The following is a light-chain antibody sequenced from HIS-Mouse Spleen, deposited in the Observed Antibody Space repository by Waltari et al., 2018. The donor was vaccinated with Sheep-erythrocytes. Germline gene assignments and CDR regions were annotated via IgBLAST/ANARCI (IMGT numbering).Light chain of an antibody. CDR1: SSDVGGYNY. J-gene: IGLJ3*02. V-gene: IGLV2-8*01. Sequence: QSALTQPPSASVSPGQSVTISCTGTSSDVGGYNYVSWYQQHPGKAPKLMSYEVSKRPSGVPDRFSGSKSGNTASLTVSGLQAEDEADYYCSSYAGSNNWVFGGGTKLTVL. CDR2: EVS. CDR3: SSYAGSNNWV.